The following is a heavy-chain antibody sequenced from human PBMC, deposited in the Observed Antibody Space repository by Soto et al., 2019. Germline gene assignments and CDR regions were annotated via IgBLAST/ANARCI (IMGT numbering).Heavy chain of an antibody. CDR2: IYHSGST. Sequence: PSEALSLTCAVSGGSISSSNWWTWVRQPPGKGLEWIGEIYHSGSTNYIPSLKGRVTISVDKSKNQFALKLTSVTAADTAVYYCATRFDGLGSYEYWGQGTMVTVSS. V-gene: IGHV4-4*02. J-gene: IGHJ4*02. D-gene: IGHD3-10*01. CDR1: GGSISSSNW. CDR3: ATRFDGLGSYEY.